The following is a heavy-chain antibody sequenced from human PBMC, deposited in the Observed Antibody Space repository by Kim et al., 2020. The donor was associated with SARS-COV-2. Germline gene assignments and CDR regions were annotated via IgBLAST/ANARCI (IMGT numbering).Heavy chain of an antibody. D-gene: IGHD2-2*02. J-gene: IGHJ2*01. V-gene: IGHV4-59*13. CDR1: GGSISSYY. Sequence: SETLSLTCTVSGGSISSYYWSWIRQPPGKGLEWIGYIYYSGSTNYNPSLKSRVTISVDTSKNQFSLKLSSVTAADTAVYYCARAGGYCSSTSCYMIWYFDLWGRGTLVTVSS. CDR2: IYYSGST. CDR3: ARAGGYCSSTSCYMIWYFDL.